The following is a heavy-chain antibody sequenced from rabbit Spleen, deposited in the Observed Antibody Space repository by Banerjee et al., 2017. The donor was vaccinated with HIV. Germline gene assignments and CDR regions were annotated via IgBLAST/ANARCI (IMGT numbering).Heavy chain of an antibody. CDR2: IYAGSSDST. J-gene: IGHJ2*01. Sequence: QSLEESGGDLVKPGASLTLTCTASGFSFSSSDYMCWVRQAPGKGLEWIACIYAGSSDSTYYASWAKGRFTISKTSSTTVTLQMTSLTAADTATYFCARNYVNAFDPWGQGTLVTVS. D-gene: IGHD1-1*01. CDR1: GFSFSSSDY. CDR3: ARNYVNAFDP. V-gene: IGHV1S40*01.